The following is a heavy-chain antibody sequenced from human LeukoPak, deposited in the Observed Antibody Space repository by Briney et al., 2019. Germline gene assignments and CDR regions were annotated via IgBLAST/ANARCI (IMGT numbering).Heavy chain of an antibody. D-gene: IGHD1-1*01. J-gene: IGHJ6*03. CDR3: AKRGVERVGDYHYYYFWTS. CDR2: ISDSGDST. V-gene: IGHV3-23*01. Sequence: GGSLRLSCAASGFTFTTYWMSWVRQAPGKGLQWVSSISDSGDSTYYADSVKGRFTISRDTSKNTLFLQMNSLRAEDTALYYCAKRGVERVGDYHYYYFWTSGAKGRRSPSP. CDR1: GFTFTTYW.